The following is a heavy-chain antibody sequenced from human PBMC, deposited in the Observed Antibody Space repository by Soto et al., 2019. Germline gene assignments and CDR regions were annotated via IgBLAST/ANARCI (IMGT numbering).Heavy chain of an antibody. V-gene: IGHV1-69*01. D-gene: IGHD2-21*01. CDR3: AKQMEIDPYGYYGLNV. Sequence: QVELVQSGAEVKKPGASVKVSCKASGGNFITFAISWLRQAPGQGLEWMGEIIPISSTTKCAHTFQDRVTISADGWSSTVHMELRSQKSEDTPMYVCAKQMEIDPYGYYGLNVWGHENTVTVSS. J-gene: IGHJ6*02. CDR1: GGNFITFA. CDR2: IIPISSTT.